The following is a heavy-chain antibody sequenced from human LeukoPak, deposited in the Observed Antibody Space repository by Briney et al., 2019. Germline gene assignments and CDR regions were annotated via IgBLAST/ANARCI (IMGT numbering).Heavy chain of an antibody. J-gene: IGHJ6*03. CDR2: INPNSGGT. Sequence: GASVKVSCKASGYTFTGYYMHWVRQAPGQGLEWMGRINPNSGGTKYAQKFQGRVTMTRDTSISTAYMELSRLRSDDTAVYYCARVPISKYYYYYMDVWGKGTTVTVSS. CDR1: GYTFTGYY. D-gene: IGHD2-21*01. V-gene: IGHV1-2*06. CDR3: ARVPISKYYYYYMDV.